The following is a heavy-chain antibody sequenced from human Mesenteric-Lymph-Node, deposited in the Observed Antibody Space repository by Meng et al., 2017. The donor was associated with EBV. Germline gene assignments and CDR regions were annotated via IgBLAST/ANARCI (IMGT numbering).Heavy chain of an antibody. V-gene: IGHV3-23*01. D-gene: IGHD6-13*01. J-gene: IGHJ4*02. CDR3: AKDGAGAPAGH. Sequence: VQLLGSGGDLVRPGGSLRLSCAVSGFSFTSYARTWVRQAPGKGLEWVSAIDTTGGRTYYADSVKGRFTISRDNYKNTLSLQMNSLRVEDTAVYYCAKDGAGAPAGHWGQGTLVTVSS. CDR1: GFSFTSYA. CDR2: IDTTGGRT.